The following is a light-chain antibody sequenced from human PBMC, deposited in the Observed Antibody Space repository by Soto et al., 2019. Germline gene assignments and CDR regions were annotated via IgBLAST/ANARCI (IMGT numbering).Light chain of an antibody. V-gene: IGKV3-20*01. CDR1: QGFSNNF. CDR3: QQYGSSPPYT. CDR2: GSS. J-gene: IGKJ2*01. Sequence: EVVLTQSPGTLSLSPGEKGTLSCRARQGFSNNFFAWYQPKPGQAPRLPIFGSSDRATGIPDRFSGSGSGTDFTLTISRLEPEDFAVYYCQQYGSSPPYTFGQGTKLEIK.